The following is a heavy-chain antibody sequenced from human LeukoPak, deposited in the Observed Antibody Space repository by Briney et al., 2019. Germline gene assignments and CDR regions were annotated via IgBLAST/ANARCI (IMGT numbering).Heavy chain of an antibody. CDR3: ARWVATPRGYFDY. V-gene: IGHV4-39*01. D-gene: IGHD5-12*01. CDR1: GGSISSSDYY. Sequence: PSETLSLICTVSGGSISSSDYYWGWIRQPPGKWLEWIGNIYYSGSTYYNPSLKSRVAISVDSSKNQFSLRLTSVTAADTAVYYCARWVATPRGYFDYWGQGTLVTVSS. CDR2: IYYSGST. J-gene: IGHJ4*02.